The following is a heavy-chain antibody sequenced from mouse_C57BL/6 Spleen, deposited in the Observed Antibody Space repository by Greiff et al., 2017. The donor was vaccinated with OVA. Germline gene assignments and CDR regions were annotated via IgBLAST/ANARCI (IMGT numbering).Heavy chain of an antibody. CDR2: IDPSDSET. Sequence: QVQLKQPGAELVRPGSSVKLSCKASGYTFTSYWMHWVKQRPIQGLEWIGNIDPSDSETHYNQKFKDKATLTVDKSSSTAYMQLSSLTSEDSAVYYCARGGVVAHYYAMDDWGQGTSVTVST. V-gene: IGHV1-52*01. CDR1: GYTFTSYW. CDR3: ARGGVVAHYYAMDD. D-gene: IGHD1-1*01. J-gene: IGHJ4*01.